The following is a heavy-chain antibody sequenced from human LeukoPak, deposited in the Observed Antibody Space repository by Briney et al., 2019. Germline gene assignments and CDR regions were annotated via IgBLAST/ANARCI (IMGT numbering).Heavy chain of an antibody. V-gene: IGHV3-23*01. Sequence: GGSLRLSCAASGFTFSSYAMSWVRQAPGKGLEGVSAISGSGGSTYYADSVKGRFTISRDNSKNTLYLQMHSLRAEDTAVYYCAKASPNSYDSSGYTGYWGQGTLVTVSS. D-gene: IGHD3-22*01. CDR1: GFTFSSYA. CDR2: ISGSGGST. J-gene: IGHJ4*02. CDR3: AKASPNSYDSSGYTGY.